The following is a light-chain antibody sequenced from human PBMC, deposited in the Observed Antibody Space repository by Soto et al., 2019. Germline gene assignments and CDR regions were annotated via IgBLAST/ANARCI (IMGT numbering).Light chain of an antibody. CDR2: RNN. V-gene: IGLV1-47*01. J-gene: IGLJ3*02. CDR3: AAWDDSLSAPV. CDR1: RSNIGSNY. Sequence: QSVLTQPPSASGTPGQRGTISCSGSRSNIGSNYVYWYQQLPGTAPKLLIYRNNQRPSGVPDRFSGSKSGTSASLAISGLRSQDEADYYCAAWDDSLSAPVFGGGTKVTVL.